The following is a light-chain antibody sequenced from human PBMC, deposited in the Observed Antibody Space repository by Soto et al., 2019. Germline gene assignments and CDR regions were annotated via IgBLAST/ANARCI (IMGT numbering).Light chain of an antibody. J-gene: IGKJ1*01. CDR3: QQYNTWPRT. CDR1: QSVSSN. Sequence: EVVMTQSLDTLSVSPGERATLSCRASQSVSSNLAWYQQKLGQAPRLLIYGASTRATGIPARFSGSGSGTESTLTISSLQSEDFAIYYCQQYNTWPRTFGQGTKVDIK. CDR2: GAS. V-gene: IGKV3-15*01.